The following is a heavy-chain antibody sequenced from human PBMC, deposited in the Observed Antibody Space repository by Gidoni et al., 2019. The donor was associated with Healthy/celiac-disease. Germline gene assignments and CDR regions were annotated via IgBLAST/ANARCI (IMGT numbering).Heavy chain of an antibody. D-gene: IGHD5-18*01. CDR2: INHSGST. Sequence: QVQLQQWGAGLLKPSETLSLTCAVYGGSFSGYYWSWIRQPPGKGLEWIGAINHSGSTNYNPSLKSRVTISVDTSKNQFSLKLSSVTAADTAVYYCARDLNRGYSYGLNKRASYWGQGTLVTVSS. CDR1: GGSFSGYY. J-gene: IGHJ4*02. V-gene: IGHV4-34*01. CDR3: ARDLNRGYSYGLNKRASY.